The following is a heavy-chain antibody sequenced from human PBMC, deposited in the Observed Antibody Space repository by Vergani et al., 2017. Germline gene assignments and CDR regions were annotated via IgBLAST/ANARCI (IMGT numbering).Heavy chain of an antibody. CDR1: GFTFSSYW. CDR3: AMSYCGGDCGNDYFDY. J-gene: IGHJ4*02. V-gene: IGHV3-7*01. Sequence: EVQLVESGGGLVQPGGSLRLSCAASGFTFSSYWMSWVRQAPGKGLEWVANIKQDGSEKYYADSVKGRFTISRDNSKNTLYLQMNSLRAEDTAVYYCAMSYCGGDCGNDYFDYWGQGTLVTVSS. D-gene: IGHD2-21*02. CDR2: IKQDGSEK.